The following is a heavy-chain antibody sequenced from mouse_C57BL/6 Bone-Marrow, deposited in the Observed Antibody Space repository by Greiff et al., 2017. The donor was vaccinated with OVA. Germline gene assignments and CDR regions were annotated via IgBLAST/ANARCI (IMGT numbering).Heavy chain of an antibody. CDR3: ARVTTVGFAY. CDR2: INPSTGGT. D-gene: IGHD1-1*01. J-gene: IGHJ3*01. V-gene: IGHV1-42*01. Sequence: VQLQQAGQELVKPGASVKISCKASLSPFTCYHMNWVKQSPEKSLEWIGEINPSTGGTTYNQKFKAKATLTLDKSSSTAYMQLKSLTSEDSAVYYCARVTTVGFAYWGQGTLVTVSA. CDR1: LSPFTCYH.